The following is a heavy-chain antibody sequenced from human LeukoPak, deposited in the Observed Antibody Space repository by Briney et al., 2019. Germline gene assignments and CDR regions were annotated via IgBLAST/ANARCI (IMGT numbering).Heavy chain of an antibody. CDR2: IYTSGST. J-gene: IGHJ4*02. V-gene: IGHV4-61*02. CDR1: GGSISSGSYY. D-gene: IGHD1-26*01. Sequence: PSETLSLTCTVSGGSISSGSYYWSWIRQPAGKGLEWIGRIYTSGSTNYNPSLKSRVTIPVDPSKSQFSLKLSSVTAADTAVYYCAREPLGGSYEPYYFDYWGQGTLVTVSS. CDR3: AREPLGGSYEPYYFDY.